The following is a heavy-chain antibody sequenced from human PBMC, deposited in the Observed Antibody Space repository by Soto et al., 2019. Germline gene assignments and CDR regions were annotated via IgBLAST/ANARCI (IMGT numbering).Heavy chain of an antibody. CDR3: ARLSGPYSKYLQL. CDR1: GVSISSSDW. J-gene: IGHJ1*01. Sequence: QVQLQESGTGLVKPSGTLSLTCAVSGVSISSSDWWSWVRPPPGKGLEWIGEVSHSGDTNYNPSLKSRVTISVDKSKNQFSLKLSSVTAADTAVYYCARLSGPYSKYLQLWGQGTLVTVSS. V-gene: IGHV4-4*02. D-gene: IGHD4-4*01. CDR2: VSHSGDT.